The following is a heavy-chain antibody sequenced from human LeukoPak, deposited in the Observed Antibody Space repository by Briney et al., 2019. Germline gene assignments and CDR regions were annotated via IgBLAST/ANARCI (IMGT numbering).Heavy chain of an antibody. V-gene: IGHV3-66*02. D-gene: IGHD2-15*01. CDR1: GFTVSSNY. J-gene: IGHJ4*01. CDR2: IYSGGST. Sequence: GGSLRLSCAASGFTVSSNYMSWVSQAPGKGLEWDSVIYSGGSTYYADSVKGRFTISRDNSKNTLYLQMNSLRAEDTAVYYCARDERYCSGGSCQKPFDYWGHGTLVTVSS. CDR3: ARDERYCSGGSCQKPFDY.